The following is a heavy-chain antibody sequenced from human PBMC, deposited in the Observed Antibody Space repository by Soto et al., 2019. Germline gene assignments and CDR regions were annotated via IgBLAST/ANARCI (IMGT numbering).Heavy chain of an antibody. J-gene: IGHJ4*02. CDR2: ITSSGSNT. CDR1: GFTFSGYN. CDR3: ARRGTSSSAHHFDH. Sequence: QVQLVESGGGLVKPGGSLRLSCAASGFTFSGYNMSWIRQAPGKGLEWVSYITSSGSNTFDAESVKGRFTISRDNTMNLLYLQMNSLSAEDTAVYYCARRGTSSSAHHFDHWGQCTRVTVSS. D-gene: IGHD6-6*01. V-gene: IGHV3-11*01.